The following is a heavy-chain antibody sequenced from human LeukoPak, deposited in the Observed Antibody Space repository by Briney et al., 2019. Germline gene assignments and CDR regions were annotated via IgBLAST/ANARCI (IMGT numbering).Heavy chain of an antibody. Sequence: GASVKVSCKVSGYTLTELSMHWVRQAPGKGLEWMGGFDPEDGETIYAQKFQGRVTMTEDTSTDTAYMELSSLRSDDTAVYYCARVRVLGYCSGGSCVRYFDYWGQGTLVTVSS. J-gene: IGHJ4*02. CDR2: FDPEDGET. CDR3: ARVRVLGYCSGGSCVRYFDY. D-gene: IGHD2-15*01. V-gene: IGHV1-24*01. CDR1: GYTLTELS.